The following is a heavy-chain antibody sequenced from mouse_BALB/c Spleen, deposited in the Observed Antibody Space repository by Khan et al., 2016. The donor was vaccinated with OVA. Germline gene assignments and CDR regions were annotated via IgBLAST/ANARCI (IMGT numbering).Heavy chain of an antibody. CDR3: SRTGGYFDV. J-gene: IGHJ1*01. V-gene: IGHV9-3-1*01. D-gene: IGHD4-1*01. CDR1: GYTFTNYG. Sequence: LVESGPELKKPGETVKISCKASGYTFTNYGMNWVQQAPGKGLKWMGWINTYTGEQTYAVDFKGRFAFSLETSASTAYLQINNLINEDTATYFCSRTGGYFDVWGAGTTVTVSS. CDR2: INTYTGEQ.